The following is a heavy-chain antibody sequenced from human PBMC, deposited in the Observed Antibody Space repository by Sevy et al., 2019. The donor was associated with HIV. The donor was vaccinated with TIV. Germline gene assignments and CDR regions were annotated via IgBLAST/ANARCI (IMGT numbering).Heavy chain of an antibody. CDR1: GYTFTSYG. CDR2: ISAYNGNT. Sequence: ASVKVSCKASGYTFTSYGISWVRQAPGQGLEWMGWISAYNGNTNYAQKLQGRVTMTTDTSTSSAYMELRSLRSDDTAVYYCARAGYCSSSSCHYYGMEVWGQGTTVTISS. V-gene: IGHV1-18*01. J-gene: IGHJ6*02. D-gene: IGHD2-15*01. CDR3: ARAGYCSSSSCHYYGMEV.